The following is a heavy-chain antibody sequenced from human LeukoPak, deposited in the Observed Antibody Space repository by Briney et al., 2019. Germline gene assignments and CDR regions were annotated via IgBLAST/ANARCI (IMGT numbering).Heavy chain of an antibody. V-gene: IGHV1-58*02. Sequence: ASVKVSCKASGFTFTSSAMQWVRQARGQRLDWIGWIVVGSGNTNYAQKFQERVTITRDMSTSTAYMELSSLRSEDTAVYYCAASEEWGHWDYWGQGTLVTVSS. J-gene: IGHJ4*02. CDR2: IVVGSGNT. D-gene: IGHD3-3*01. CDR1: GFTFTSSA. CDR3: AASEEWGHWDY.